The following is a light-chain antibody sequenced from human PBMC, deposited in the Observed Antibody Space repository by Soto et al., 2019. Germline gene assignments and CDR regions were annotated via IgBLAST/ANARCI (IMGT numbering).Light chain of an antibody. V-gene: IGKV2-24*01. J-gene: IGKJ2*01. CDR2: ETS. CDR3: LQITHSPYT. Sequence: EIVMTQPPLSSPDTLGQSASSSCRSSQSLVHNDGKTYLSWLQQRPGQAPRLLIYETSTRFSGVPDRFSGSGAGTDFTLKISRVEAEDVGIYYCLQITHSPYTFGQGTKLEIK. CDR1: QSLVHNDGKTY.